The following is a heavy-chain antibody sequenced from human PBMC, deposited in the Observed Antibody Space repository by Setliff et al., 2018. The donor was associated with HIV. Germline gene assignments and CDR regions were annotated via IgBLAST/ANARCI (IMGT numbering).Heavy chain of an antibody. D-gene: IGHD2-15*01. J-gene: IGHJ1*01. CDR1: GASISTTTYY. CDR3: ARVVVVAATPEYFQH. V-gene: IGHV4-39*07. CDR2: IHYTGNT. Sequence: SETLSLTCTVSGASISTTTYYWGWIRQPPGKGLEWIGSIHYTGNTYNTPSLKSRLTISVDTSKNQFSLKLSSVTAADTAVYYCARVVVVAATPEYFQHWGQGTLVTVSS.